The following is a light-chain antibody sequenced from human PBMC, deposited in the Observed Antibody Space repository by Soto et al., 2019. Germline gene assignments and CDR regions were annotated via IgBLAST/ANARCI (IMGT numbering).Light chain of an antibody. Sequence: QSVLTQPPSVSGAPGQRVTISCTGSSSNIGAGYDVHWYQQLPGTAPKLLIFGISNRPSGVPDRFSGSKSGTSASLAITGLQAEDEADNYCHSYDSSLSAPYVFATRSVVTVL. J-gene: IGLJ1*01. CDR1: SSNIGAGYD. CDR3: HSYDSSLSAPYV. V-gene: IGLV1-40*01. CDR2: GIS.